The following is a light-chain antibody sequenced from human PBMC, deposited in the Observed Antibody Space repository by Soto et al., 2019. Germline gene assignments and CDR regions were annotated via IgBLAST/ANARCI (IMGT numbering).Light chain of an antibody. J-gene: IGKJ1*01. CDR3: QQYGSSMRT. CDR2: AAS. V-gene: IGKV3-20*01. Sequence: EIVLTQSPGTLSLSPGERATLYCRASQTITNSYLAWYQQKPGQAPRLLIYAASTRATGIPDRFSGSGSGTDFNLTINRLESEDFAVYYCQQYGSSMRTFGQGTKVEIK. CDR1: QTITNSY.